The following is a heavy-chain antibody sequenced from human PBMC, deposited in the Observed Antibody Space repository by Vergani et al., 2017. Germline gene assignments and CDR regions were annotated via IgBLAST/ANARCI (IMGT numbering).Heavy chain of an antibody. Sequence: VQLVESGGGLVQPGGSLRLSCAASGFTFSSYGMHWVRQAPGKGLEWVAVISYDGSNKYYADSVKGRFTISRDNSKNTLYLQMNSLRAEDTAVYYCARDRDSSGYLYYFDYWGQGTLVTVSS. CDR2: ISYDGSNK. CDR1: GFTFSSYG. V-gene: IGHV3-30*03. CDR3: ARDRDSSGYLYYFDY. J-gene: IGHJ4*02. D-gene: IGHD6-19*01.